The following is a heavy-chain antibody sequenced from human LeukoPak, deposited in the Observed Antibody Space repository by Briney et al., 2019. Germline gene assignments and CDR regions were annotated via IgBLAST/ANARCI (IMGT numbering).Heavy chain of an antibody. D-gene: IGHD5-18*01. CDR2: ISSTSAYI. CDR3: AREPTGIIL. CDR1: GFAFSSYS. J-gene: IGHJ4*02. V-gene: IGHV3-21*01. Sequence: GGSLRLSCAASGFAFSSYSMNWVRQTPGKGLEWVSSISSTSAYIYYADSVKGRFTISRDNAKNSLYLQMNSLRVEDTAMYYCAREPTGIILWGQGTLVTVSS.